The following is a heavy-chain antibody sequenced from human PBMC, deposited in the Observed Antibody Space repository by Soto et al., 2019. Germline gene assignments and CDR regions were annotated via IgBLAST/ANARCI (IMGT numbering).Heavy chain of an antibody. V-gene: IGHV3-9*01. D-gene: IGHD5-12*01. Sequence: EVPLVESGGGLVQPGRSLRLSCAASGFNFDDYAMHWVRQAPGKNMEWVSGISWEGGSVGYADSVKGRFTISRDNAKNSLYLEMNDLRSEETALYYCAKDHDEDFGFDLDYMNYWGQGTLVTVSS. CDR1: GFNFDDYA. J-gene: IGHJ4*02. CDR2: ISWEGGSV. CDR3: AKDHDEDFGFDLDYMNY.